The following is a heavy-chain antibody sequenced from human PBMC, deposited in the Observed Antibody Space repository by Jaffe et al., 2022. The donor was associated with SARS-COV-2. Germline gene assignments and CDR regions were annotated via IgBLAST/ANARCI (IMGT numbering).Heavy chain of an antibody. Sequence: QVQLVESGGGVVQPGRSLRLSCAGSGFTFSSYNIHWVRQAPGKGLEWVAVISYDGTYKDYADSVKGRFTISRDESRNTLYLQMNSLRAEDTAVYYCARDKVFIAVAGLRRGRYAFDIWGQGTMVTVSS. D-gene: IGHD6-19*01. CDR2: ISYDGTYK. CDR1: GFTFSSYN. J-gene: IGHJ3*02. V-gene: IGHV3-30*04. CDR3: ARDKVFIAVAGLRRGRYAFDI.